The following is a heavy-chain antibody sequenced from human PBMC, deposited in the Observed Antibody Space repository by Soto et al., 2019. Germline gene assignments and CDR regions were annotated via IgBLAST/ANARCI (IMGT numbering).Heavy chain of an antibody. CDR2: IYYSGST. D-gene: IGHD3-22*01. CDR3: ARDHHYYDTTNYAFDI. V-gene: IGHV4-59*01. Sequence: TSETLSLTCTVSGGSISSYYWSWIRQPPGKGLEWNGYIYYSGSTNYNPSLKSRVTISVDTSKNQFSLKLSSVTAADTAVYYCARDHHYYDTTNYAFDIWGQGTMVTVSS. CDR1: GGSISSYY. J-gene: IGHJ3*02.